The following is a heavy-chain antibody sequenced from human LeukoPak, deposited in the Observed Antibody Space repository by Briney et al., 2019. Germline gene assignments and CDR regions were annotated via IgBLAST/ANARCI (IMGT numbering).Heavy chain of an antibody. CDR1: GGSISSGGYY. CDR2: IYHSGST. D-gene: IGHD3-3*01. V-gene: IGHV4-30-2*01. CDR3: AREQAWSGYPRNWFDP. J-gene: IGHJ5*02. Sequence: PSETLSLTCTVSGGSISSGGYYWSWIRQPPGKGLEWIGYIYHSGSTYYNPSLKSRVAISVDRSKNQFSLKLSSVTAADTAVYYCAREQAWSGYPRNWFDPWGQGTLVTVSS.